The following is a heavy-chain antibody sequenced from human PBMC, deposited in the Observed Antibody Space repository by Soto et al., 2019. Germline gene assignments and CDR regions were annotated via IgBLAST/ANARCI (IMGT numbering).Heavy chain of an antibody. Sequence: SETLSLTCAVYCGSFSGYYWTWIRQPPGTGLEWIGEINHSGSTNYNPSLKSRVTISVDTSKNQFSLKLTSVTAADTAVYYCARSMTTVVTLDYWGQGTLVTVSS. CDR1: CGSFSGYY. CDR3: ARSMTTVVTLDY. V-gene: IGHV4-34*01. D-gene: IGHD4-17*01. CDR2: INHSGST. J-gene: IGHJ4*02.